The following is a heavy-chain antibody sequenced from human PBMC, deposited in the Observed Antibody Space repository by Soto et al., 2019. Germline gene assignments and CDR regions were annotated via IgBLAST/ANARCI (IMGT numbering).Heavy chain of an antibody. CDR3: ASTHWTVTSPPPFDY. J-gene: IGHJ4*02. V-gene: IGHV3-48*01. D-gene: IGHD4-17*01. CDR2: ISSSSSTI. Sequence: EVQLVESGGGLVQPGGSLRLSCAASGFTFSSYSMNWVRQAPGKGLEWVSYISSSSSTIYYADSVKGRFTISRDNAKNALYLQMNSLRAEDTAVYYCASTHWTVTSPPPFDYWGQGTLVTVSS. CDR1: GFTFSSYS.